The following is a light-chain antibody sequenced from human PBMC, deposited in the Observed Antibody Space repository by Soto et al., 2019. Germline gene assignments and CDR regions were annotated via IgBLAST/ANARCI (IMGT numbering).Light chain of an antibody. J-gene: IGKJ1*01. CDR2: DAS. V-gene: IGKV1-5*01. CDR3: QQYNSYSPT. Sequence: DIQMTQSPSSLSASVGDTVTITCRASQSVSTWLAWYQQKAGKAPKLLIHDASSLESGVPSRFRGYGSGTELTLTISSLQPEDSATYYCQQYNSYSPTFGQGTKVEI. CDR1: QSVSTW.